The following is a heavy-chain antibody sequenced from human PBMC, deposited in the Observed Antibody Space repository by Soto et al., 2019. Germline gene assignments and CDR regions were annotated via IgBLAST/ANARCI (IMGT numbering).Heavy chain of an antibody. Sequence: LSLTCTVSDDSSSSYKWSWIRQPPGRRLEWIGYIDSNGGTSYNPSLQSRVTISIDTSTKQFSLKLSSVTAADTAVYYCVRQGFGRLHGLVDVWGQGTKVTVSS. J-gene: IGHJ6*02. CDR2: IDSNGGT. D-gene: IGHD3-10*01. CDR1: DDSSSSYK. CDR3: VRQGFGRLHGLVDV. V-gene: IGHV4-59*08.